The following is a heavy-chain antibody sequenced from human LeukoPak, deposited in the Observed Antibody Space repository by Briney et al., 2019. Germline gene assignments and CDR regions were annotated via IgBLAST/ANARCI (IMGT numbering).Heavy chain of an antibody. CDR1: GGTFISYA. CDR3: ARASSTSLLLDY. Sequence: SVKVSSKASGGTFISYAISWVRQAPGQGLEWMGGIIPIFGIANYAQKFQGRVTITADKSTGTAYMELSSLRSEDTAVYYCARASSTSLLLDYWGQGTLVTVSS. V-gene: IGHV1-69*10. D-gene: IGHD2-2*01. J-gene: IGHJ4*02. CDR2: IIPIFGIA.